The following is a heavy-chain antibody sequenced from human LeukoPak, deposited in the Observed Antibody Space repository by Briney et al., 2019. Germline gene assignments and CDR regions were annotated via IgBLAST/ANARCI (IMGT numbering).Heavy chain of an antibody. Sequence: GGSLRLSCAASGFTFRGYSLSWVRQAPGKGLEWVSFITSTRSDMLYVDSVKGRFTVSRDNAKNTLYLQMDSLTAEDTAVYFCARVAGHYFDYWGEGSLVTVSS. CDR3: ARVAGHYFDY. CDR1: GFTFRGYS. CDR2: ITSTRSDM. J-gene: IGHJ4*02. V-gene: IGHV3-21*04.